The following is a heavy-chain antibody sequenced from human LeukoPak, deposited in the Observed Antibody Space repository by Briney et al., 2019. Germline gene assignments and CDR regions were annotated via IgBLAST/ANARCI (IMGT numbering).Heavy chain of an antibody. CDR1: GGSFSGYY. Sequence: PSETLSLTCAVYGGSFSGYYWSWIRQPPGKGLEWIGEINHSGSTNYNPSLKSRVTISVDTSKNQFSLKLSSVTAADTAVYYCARGPRIAMAGRRSWFDPWGQGTLVTVSS. D-gene: IGHD6-19*01. CDR2: INHSGST. CDR3: ARGPRIAMAGRRSWFDP. V-gene: IGHV4-34*01. J-gene: IGHJ5*02.